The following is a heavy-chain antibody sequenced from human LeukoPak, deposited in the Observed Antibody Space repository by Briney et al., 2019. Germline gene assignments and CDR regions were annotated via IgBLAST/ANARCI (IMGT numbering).Heavy chain of an antibody. J-gene: IGHJ5*02. CDR1: GGSISSYY. CDR3: ARTDPYGAGNP. Sequence: PSETLSLTCTVSGGSISSYYWSWIRKPAGKGLEWIGCVYTSGNTEYTPSLKSRVIISIDTSKNQFSLKLTSVTAADTAVYYCARTDPYGAGNPWGQGTLVTVSS. D-gene: IGHD3-10*01. V-gene: IGHV4-4*07. CDR2: VYTSGNT.